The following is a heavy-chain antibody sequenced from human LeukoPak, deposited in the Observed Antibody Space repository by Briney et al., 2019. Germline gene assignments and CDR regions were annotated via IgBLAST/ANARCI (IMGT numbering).Heavy chain of an antibody. CDR3: ARVAMIVAKPYDN. CDR1: GFTFSSYE. D-gene: IGHD3-22*01. J-gene: IGHJ4*02. V-gene: IGHV3-48*03. Sequence: PGGSLRLSCAASGFTFSSYEMNWVRQAPGKGLEWVSYISSSGSTINYADPVKGRVTISRDNAKNSLYLQMNSLRAEDTAVYYCARVAMIVAKPYDNWGQGTLVTVSS. CDR2: ISSSGSTI.